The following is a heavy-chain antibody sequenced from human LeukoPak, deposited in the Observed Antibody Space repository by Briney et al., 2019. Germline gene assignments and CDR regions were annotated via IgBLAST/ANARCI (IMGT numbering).Heavy chain of an antibody. J-gene: IGHJ6*03. V-gene: IGHV4-4*07. CDR1: GGSISSYY. CDR3: ARATVTTWNYYYYMDV. CDR2: IYTSGST. D-gene: IGHD4-17*01. Sequence: SETLSLTCTVSGGSISSYYWSWIRQPAGKGLEWIGRIYTSGSTNYNPSLKSRVTMSVDTSKNQFSLKLGSVTAADTAVYYCARATVTTWNYYYYMDVWGKGTTVTVSS.